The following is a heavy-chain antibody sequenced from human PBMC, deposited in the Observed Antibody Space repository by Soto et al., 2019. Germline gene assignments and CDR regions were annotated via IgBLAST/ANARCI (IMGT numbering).Heavy chain of an antibody. CDR2: ISAYNGNT. V-gene: IGHV1-18*01. CDR3: ARLYDFWSGYYTEDYYYGMDV. J-gene: IGHJ6*02. D-gene: IGHD3-3*01. Sequence: ASVKVSCKASGYTFTRYGISWVRQAPGQGLEWMGWISAYNGNTNYAQKLQGRVTMTTDTSTSTAYMELRSLRSDDTAVYYCARLYDFWSGYYTEDYYYGMDVWGQGTTVTVSS. CDR1: GYTFTRYG.